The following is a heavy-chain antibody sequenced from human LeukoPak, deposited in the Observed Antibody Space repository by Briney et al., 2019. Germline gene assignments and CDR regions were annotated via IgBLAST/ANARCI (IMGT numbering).Heavy chain of an antibody. V-gene: IGHV3-7*01. CDR2: INKDGSDK. CDR3: VRALSGYDDY. J-gene: IGHJ4*02. CDR1: GFTFSSYW. Sequence: PGGSLRLSCAASGFTFSSYWMSWVRQAPGKGLEWVANINKDGSDKYYVDSVKGRFTVSRDNTKNTLYLQMNSLRAEDMALYYCVRALSGYDDYWGQGTLVTVSS. D-gene: IGHD5-12*01.